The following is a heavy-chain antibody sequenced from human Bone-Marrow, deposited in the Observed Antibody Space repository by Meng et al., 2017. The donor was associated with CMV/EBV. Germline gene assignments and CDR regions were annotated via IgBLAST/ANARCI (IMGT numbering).Heavy chain of an antibody. CDR1: EFTFSNYV. CDR2: IYGATTST. Sequence: GESLKISCAASEFTFSNYVMNWVRQAPGKGLEWVSVIYGATTSTYYADSVKGRFTISRDDSKNTLYLQMNSLRVEDTAVYYCAKGGARSSSWYMDYCGQGTLVTVSS. CDR3: AKGGARSSSWYMDY. V-gene: IGHV3-23*03. J-gene: IGHJ4*02. D-gene: IGHD6-13*01.